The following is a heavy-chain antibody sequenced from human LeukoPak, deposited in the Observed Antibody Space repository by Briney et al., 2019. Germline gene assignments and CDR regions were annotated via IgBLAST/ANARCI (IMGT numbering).Heavy chain of an antibody. V-gene: IGHV4-61*08. J-gene: IGHJ3*02. CDR3: ARGSTLYYDILTGYYTPGPFDI. CDR1: GGSVSSGGYY. Sequence: PSETLSLTCTVSGGSVSSGGYYWSWIRQPPGKGLEFIGYIHYSGSTNYNPSLKSRVTISVDTSKNQFSLQLSSVTAADTAVYYCARGSTLYYDILTGYYTPGPFDIWGQGTMFTVFS. D-gene: IGHD3-9*01. CDR2: IHYSGST.